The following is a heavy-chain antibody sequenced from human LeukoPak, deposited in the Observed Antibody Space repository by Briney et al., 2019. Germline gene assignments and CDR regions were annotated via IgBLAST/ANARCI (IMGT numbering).Heavy chain of an antibody. CDR3: ARGRYSYGYLLAFDY. CDR1: GGSISSGSYY. Sequence: SETLSLTCTVSGGSISSGSYYWSWIRQPAGKGLEWIGRIYTSGSTNYNSSPKSRVTISVDTSKNQFSLKLSSVTAADTAVYYCARGRYSYGYLLAFDYWGQGTLVTVSS. CDR2: IYTSGST. D-gene: IGHD5-18*01. J-gene: IGHJ4*02. V-gene: IGHV4-61*02.